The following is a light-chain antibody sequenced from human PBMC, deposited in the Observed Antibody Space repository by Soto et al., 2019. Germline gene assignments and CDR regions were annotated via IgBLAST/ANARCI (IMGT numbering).Light chain of an antibody. CDR1: SCDIACGNV. CDR3: CSHAGSDTYV. Sequence: QSAVTQSASVSGSPGKKTTICCTGTSCDIACGNVVSWYQHYPGKAPQLIINEGFKRPSGVSSRFSGSKSGNTASLTISGLQAEDEAEYYCCSHAGSDTYVFGTGTKV. CDR2: EGF. V-gene: IGLV2-23*01. J-gene: IGLJ1*01.